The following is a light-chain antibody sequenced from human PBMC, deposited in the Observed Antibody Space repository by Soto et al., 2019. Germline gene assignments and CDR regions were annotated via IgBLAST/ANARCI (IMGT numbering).Light chain of an antibody. CDR3: QQSHTFPLT. Sequence: DIEMTQSPSSLSASVGDRVTITCRASQTIASHLNWYQQKPGEAPKLLIYAASSLQSGVPSRFSGTSSGTTLTLIISSLQPDDFATYSCQQSHTFPLTFGPGTRVQIK. V-gene: IGKV1-39*01. J-gene: IGKJ3*01. CDR1: QTIASH. CDR2: AAS.